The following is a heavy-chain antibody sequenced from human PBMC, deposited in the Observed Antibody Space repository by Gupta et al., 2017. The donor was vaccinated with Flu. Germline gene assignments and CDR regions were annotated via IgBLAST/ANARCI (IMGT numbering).Heavy chain of an antibody. V-gene: IGHV4-61*02. Sequence: QVQLQESGPGLVKPSQTLSLTCTVSGGSISSGSYFWSWIRQPAGKGLEWIGRIYTSGSTNYNPSLKSRVTISVDTSKNQFSLKLSSVTAADTAVYYCAREYDFWSGYYNWFDPWGQGTLVTVSS. CDR1: GGSISSGSYF. D-gene: IGHD3-3*01. CDR3: AREYDFWSGYYNWFDP. J-gene: IGHJ5*02. CDR2: IYTSGST.